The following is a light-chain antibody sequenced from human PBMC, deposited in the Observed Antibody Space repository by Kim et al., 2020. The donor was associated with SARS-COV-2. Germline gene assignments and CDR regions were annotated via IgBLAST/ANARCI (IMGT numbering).Light chain of an antibody. CDR2: AAS. V-gene: IGKV1-27*01. J-gene: IGKJ3*01. CDR3: QRYNNAPFA. CDR1: QGISNY. Sequence: ASVGDRVTITCRASQGISNYLAWYQQKPGKVPKLLIYAASSLQSGVPSRFSGSGSGTDFTLTINSLQPEDVATYYCQRYNNAPFALGTGTKVDIK.